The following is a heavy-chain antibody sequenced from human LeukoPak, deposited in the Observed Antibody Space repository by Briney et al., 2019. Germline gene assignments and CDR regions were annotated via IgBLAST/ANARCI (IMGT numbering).Heavy chain of an antibody. J-gene: IGHJ4*02. V-gene: IGHV4-59*01. CDR3: ARAGTLSPPYFDY. CDR1: GGSISSYY. D-gene: IGHD1-1*01. Sequence: SETLSLTCTVSGGSISSYYWSWIRQPPGKGLEWIGYIYYSGSTNYNPSLKSRVTISVDTSKNQFTLKLSSVTAADTAVYYCARAGTLSPPYFDYWGQGTLVTVSS. CDR2: IYYSGST.